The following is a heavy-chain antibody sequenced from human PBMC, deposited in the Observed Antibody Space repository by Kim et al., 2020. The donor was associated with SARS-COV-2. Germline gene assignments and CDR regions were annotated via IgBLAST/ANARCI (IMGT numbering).Heavy chain of an antibody. Sequence: GGSLRLSCAASGFTFSSYGMHWVRQAPGKGLEWVAVISYDGSNKYYADSVKGRFTISRDNSKNTLYLQMNSLRAEDTAVYYCAKPDRGAITIFGVVIPYYFDYWGQGTLVTVSS. V-gene: IGHV3-30*18. CDR1: GFTFSSYG. J-gene: IGHJ4*02. CDR3: AKPDRGAITIFGVVIPYYFDY. CDR2: ISYDGSNK. D-gene: IGHD3-3*01.